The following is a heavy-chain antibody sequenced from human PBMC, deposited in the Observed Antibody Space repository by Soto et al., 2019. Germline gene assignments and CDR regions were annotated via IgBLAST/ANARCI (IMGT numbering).Heavy chain of an antibody. D-gene: IGHD3-9*01. CDR3: ARHDGGLRYVDWLSATPSVEPSHFDY. CDR2: IYYSGRT. CDR1: GGSISSSSYY. V-gene: IGHV4-39*01. J-gene: IGHJ4*02. Sequence: QLQLQESGPGLVKPSETLSLTCTVSGGSISSSSYYWGWIRQPPGKGLVWIGSIYYSGRTYYNPALKSRVTISVDTSKNQFSLKLSSVTAADTAVYYCARHDGGLRYVDWLSATPSVEPSHFDYWGQGTLVTVSS.